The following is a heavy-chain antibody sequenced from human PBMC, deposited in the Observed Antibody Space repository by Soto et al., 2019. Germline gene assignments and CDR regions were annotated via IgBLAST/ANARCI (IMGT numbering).Heavy chain of an antibody. D-gene: IGHD2-2*01. J-gene: IGHJ6*03. CDR1: GGSISSYY. V-gene: IGHV4-59*08. Sequence: QVQLQESGPGLVKPSETLSLTCTVSGGSISSYYWSWIRQPPGKGLEWIGYIYYSGSTNYNPSLKSRVTISVDTSKNQFSLKLSSVTAADTAVYYCARLGGYCSSTSCYAGYYYYYMDVWGKGTTVTVSS. CDR2: IYYSGST. CDR3: ARLGGYCSSTSCYAGYYYYYMDV.